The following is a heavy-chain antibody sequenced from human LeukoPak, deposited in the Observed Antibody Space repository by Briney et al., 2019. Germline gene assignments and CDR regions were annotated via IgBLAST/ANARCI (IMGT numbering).Heavy chain of an antibody. CDR3: ARDAGGDFDY. D-gene: IGHD2-21*01. J-gene: IGHJ4*02. CDR2: TFHSGSP. Sequence: PSETLSLTCNVSGYSISSGYYWGWIRQPPGKALEWIGTTFHSGSPNYNPSPKSRVTISIDTSKNQFSLKLSSVTAADTAFYYCARDAGGDFDYWGQGTLVTVSS. V-gene: IGHV4-38-2*02. CDR1: GYSISSGYY.